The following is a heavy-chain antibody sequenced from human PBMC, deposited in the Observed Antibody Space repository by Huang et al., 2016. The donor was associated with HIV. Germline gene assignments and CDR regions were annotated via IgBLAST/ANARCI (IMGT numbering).Heavy chain of an antibody. V-gene: IGHV3-21*01. CDR3: ARDRGQQLSPFDS. J-gene: IGHJ4*02. Sequence: EVQLVESGGGLVKPGGSLRLSCAASGFSLGSSNMYWVRQTPGKGLQWVSSISPSSSFIDYADSVNGRFSISRDNAKNSLYLQMNNLRGEDTAVYYCARDRGQQLSPFDSWGQGTLVTVSS. CDR1: GFSLGSSN. D-gene: IGHD6-13*01. CDR2: ISPSSSFI.